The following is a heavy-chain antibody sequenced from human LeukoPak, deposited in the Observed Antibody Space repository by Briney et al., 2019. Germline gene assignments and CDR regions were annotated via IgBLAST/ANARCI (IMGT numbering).Heavy chain of an antibody. CDR1: GYTFIAYH. V-gene: IGHV1-2*02. CDR2: ISPNSGDT. D-gene: IGHD2-15*01. CDR3: ARGLLLRHVFDN. Sequence: ASVKVSCKASGYTFIAYHIHWLRQAPGQGLEWMGWISPNSGDTNYAQRFQGRVTMTRDTSISTVYMEVSRLTSDDTAVYYCARGLLLRHVFDNWGQGTLVTVSS. J-gene: IGHJ4*02.